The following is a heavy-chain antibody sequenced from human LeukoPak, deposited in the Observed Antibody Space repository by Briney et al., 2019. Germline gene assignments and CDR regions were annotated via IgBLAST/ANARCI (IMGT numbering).Heavy chain of an antibody. CDR1: GYTFTGYY. CDR3: AREGEDSEDTNWFDP. D-gene: IGHD2-15*01. CDR2: INPNSGGT. Sequence: ASVKVSCKASGYTFTGYYMHWVRQAPGQGLEWMGWINPNSGGTNYAQKFQGRVTMTRDTSISTAYMELSRLRSDDTAVYYCAREGEDSEDTNWFDPWGQGTLVTASS. J-gene: IGHJ5*02. V-gene: IGHV1-2*02.